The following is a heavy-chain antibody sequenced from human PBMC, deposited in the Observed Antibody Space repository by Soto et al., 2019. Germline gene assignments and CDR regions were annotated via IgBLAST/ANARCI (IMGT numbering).Heavy chain of an antibody. J-gene: IGHJ4*02. CDR3: ARYSGNYHFDY. D-gene: IGHD1-26*01. Sequence: GGSLRLSCAASGFTFSSNWMHWFRQVPEKGLVWVSRINNDGSSTSYADSVAGRFTISRDNAKNTLYLQLNNLRAEDTAVYYCARYSGNYHFDYWGQGTLVTVSS. CDR1: GFTFSSNW. CDR2: INNDGSST. V-gene: IGHV3-74*01.